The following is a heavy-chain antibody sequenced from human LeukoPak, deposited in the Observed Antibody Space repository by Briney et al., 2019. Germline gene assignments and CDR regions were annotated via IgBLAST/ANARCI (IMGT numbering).Heavy chain of an antibody. J-gene: IGHJ4*02. Sequence: SETLSLICTVSGDSISGYYWSWIRQPPGKGLEWIGFIYSSGSTNYNPSLKSRVTISVDTSKNQFSLKLSSVTAADTAVYYCARDGIDYCSGGSCYSYFDYWGQGTLVTASS. CDR3: ARDGIDYCSGGSCYSYFDY. CDR1: GDSISGYY. V-gene: IGHV4-59*12. CDR2: IYSSGST. D-gene: IGHD2-15*01.